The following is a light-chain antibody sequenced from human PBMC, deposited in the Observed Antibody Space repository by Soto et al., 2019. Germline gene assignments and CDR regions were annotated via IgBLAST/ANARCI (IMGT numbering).Light chain of an antibody. V-gene: IGKV1-39*01. CDR3: QQSYSTPIT. CDR2: AAS. Sequence: DIQMTQSPSSLSASVGDRVTITCRASQSISSYLNWYQQKPGKAPKLLIYAASSLQGGVPSRFSGSGSGTDFTLTISNLQPEDFATYYCQQSYSTPITFGQGTRLEIK. CDR1: QSISSY. J-gene: IGKJ5*01.